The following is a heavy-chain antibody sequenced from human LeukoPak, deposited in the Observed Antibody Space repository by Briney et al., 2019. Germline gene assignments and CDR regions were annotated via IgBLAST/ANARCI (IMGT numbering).Heavy chain of an antibody. CDR1: GFTFSSYA. D-gene: IGHD1-26*01. CDR2: ISGSGGST. Sequence: GGSLRLSCAASGFTFSSYAMSWVRQAPGKGLEWVSAISGSGGSTYYADSVKGRFTISRDNSKNTLHLQMNSLRAEDTAVYYCAKDRIVGSGPSEYFQHWGQGTLVTVSS. V-gene: IGHV3-23*01. CDR3: AKDRIVGSGPSEYFQH. J-gene: IGHJ1*01.